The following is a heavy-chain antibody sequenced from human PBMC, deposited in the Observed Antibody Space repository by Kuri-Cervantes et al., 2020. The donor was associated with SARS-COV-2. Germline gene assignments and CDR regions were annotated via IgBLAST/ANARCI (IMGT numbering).Heavy chain of an antibody. D-gene: IGHD1-1*01. CDR1: GGSFSGYY. V-gene: IGHV4-34*01. J-gene: IGHJ5*02. Sequence: SQTLSLTCAVYGGSFSGYYWSWIRQPPGKELEWIGEINHSGSTNYNPSLKSRVTISLDTSKNQFSLKLSSVTAADTAVYYCARTHDTNNWIDPWGQGTLVTVSS. CDR3: ARTHDTNNWIDP. CDR2: INHSGST.